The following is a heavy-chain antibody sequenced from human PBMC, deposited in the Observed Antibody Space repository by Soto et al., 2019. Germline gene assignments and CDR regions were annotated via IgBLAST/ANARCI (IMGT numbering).Heavy chain of an antibody. Sequence: LSLTCTVSGGSISSGGYYWSWIRQHPGKGLEWISYIHPSGQPIFYADSVKGRFTISRDNANNSLFLQMNSLRAEDTAVYYCARRASRWGQRTMVTVSS. CDR3: ARRASR. D-gene: IGHD1-26*01. J-gene: IGHJ3*01. CDR1: GGSISSGGYY. V-gene: IGHV3-11*04. CDR2: IHPSGQPI.